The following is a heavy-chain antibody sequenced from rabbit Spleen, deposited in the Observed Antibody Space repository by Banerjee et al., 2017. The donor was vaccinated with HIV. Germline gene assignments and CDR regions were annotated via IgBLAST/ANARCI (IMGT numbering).Heavy chain of an antibody. Sequence: EESGGGLVQPEGSLTLTCKASGFDFSSSYWICWVRQAPGKGLEWIGCIYGGDSGGTYFASWAKGRFTISKTSSTTVTLQMTSLTVADTATYFCARDSATSFSTYGMDLWGPGTLVTVS. CDR1: GFDFSSSYW. CDR3: ARDSATSFSTYGMDL. CDR2: IYGGDSGGT. V-gene: IGHV1S45*01. J-gene: IGHJ6*01. D-gene: IGHD1-1*01.